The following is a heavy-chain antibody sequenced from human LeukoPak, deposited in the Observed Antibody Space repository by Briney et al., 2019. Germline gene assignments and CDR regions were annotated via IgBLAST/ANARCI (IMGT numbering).Heavy chain of an antibody. V-gene: IGHV3-30-3*01. CDR1: GFTFGSHK. Sequence: GGSLRLSCAASGFTFGSHKMHWVRQAPGKGLEWVTIISYDGSNKLYADSVKGRFTISRDNSKNTLYLQMNSLRVEDTAAYYCAREGSGLDYWGQGTLVTVSS. J-gene: IGHJ4*02. D-gene: IGHD6-19*01. CDR2: ISYDGSNK. CDR3: AREGSGLDY.